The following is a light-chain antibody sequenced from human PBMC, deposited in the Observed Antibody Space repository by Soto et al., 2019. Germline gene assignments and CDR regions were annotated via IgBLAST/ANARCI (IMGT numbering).Light chain of an antibody. CDR3: QQYGSSSVT. Sequence: EVVLKQSAATLSLSKRDRATLSCRASQSVSSNLAWYQQKPGQAPRLLIYGASTRATGIPARFSGSGSGTEFTLTISRLEPEDFAVYYCQQYGSSSVTFGQGTKVAIK. CDR1: QSVSSN. V-gene: IGKV3-20*01. CDR2: GAS. J-gene: IGKJ1*01.